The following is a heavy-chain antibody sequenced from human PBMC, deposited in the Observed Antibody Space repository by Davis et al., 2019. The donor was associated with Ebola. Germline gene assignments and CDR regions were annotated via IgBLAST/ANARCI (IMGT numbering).Heavy chain of an antibody. Sequence: PGGSLRLSCAASGLIVSSYYMSWVRQAPGKGLEWVSVIYSGGTTYYADSVKGRFTISRDDSKNTLYLQMNSLRADDTAMYYCVKDATLLWFGWFDPWGQGTLVTVSS. CDR3: VKDATLLWFGWFDP. V-gene: IGHV3-53*01. CDR2: IYSGGTT. J-gene: IGHJ5*02. D-gene: IGHD3-10*01. CDR1: GLIVSSYY.